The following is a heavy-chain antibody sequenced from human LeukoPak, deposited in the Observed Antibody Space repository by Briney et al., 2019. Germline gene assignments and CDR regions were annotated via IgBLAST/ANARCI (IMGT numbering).Heavy chain of an antibody. J-gene: IGHJ4*02. V-gene: IGHV4-34*01. Sequence: SETLSLTCAVYGGSFSGYYWSWIRQPRGKGLEWIGEINHSGSTNHNPSLKSRVTISVDTSKNQFSLKLSSVTAADTAVYYCATTGYSSSWTRRPPYYFDYWGQGTLVTVSS. CDR2: INHSGST. CDR1: GGSFSGYY. CDR3: ATTGYSSSWTRRPPYYFDY. D-gene: IGHD6-13*01.